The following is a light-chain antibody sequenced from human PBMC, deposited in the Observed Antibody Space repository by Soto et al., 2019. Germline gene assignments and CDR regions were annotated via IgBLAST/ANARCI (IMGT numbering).Light chain of an antibody. V-gene: IGLV3-1*01. CDR1: KLVDKY. CDR2: QDS. Sequence: SYELTQPPSVSVSPGQTASITCSGDKLVDKYACWYQQKPGQSPVLVIYQDSKRPSGIPERFSGSNSGNTATLTISGTQAMDEADYYCQAWDSSILVFGGGTKLTVL. J-gene: IGLJ2*01. CDR3: QAWDSSILV.